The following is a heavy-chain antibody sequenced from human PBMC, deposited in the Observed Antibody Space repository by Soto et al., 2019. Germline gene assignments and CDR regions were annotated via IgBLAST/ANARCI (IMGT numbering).Heavy chain of an antibody. D-gene: IGHD1-7*01. CDR3: ARTESGTFDP. V-gene: IGHV4-61*08. CDR2: IYYSGST. J-gene: IGHJ5*02. Sequence: SETLSLTCTVSGGSISSGDYYWNWIRQPPGKGLEWIGYIYYSGSTNYNPSLKSRVTISVDTSKNQFSLKLSSVTAADTAVYYCARTESGTFDPWGQGTLVTVSS. CDR1: GGSISSGDYY.